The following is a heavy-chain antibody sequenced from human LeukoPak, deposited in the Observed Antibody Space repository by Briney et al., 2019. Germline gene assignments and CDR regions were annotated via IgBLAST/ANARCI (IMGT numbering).Heavy chain of an antibody. J-gene: IGHJ4*02. CDR2: INHSGST. V-gene: IGHV4-34*01. CDR1: GGSFSGYY. Sequence: SETLSLTCVVYGGSFSGYYWSWIRQPPGKGLEWIGEINHSGSTNYNPSLKSRVTISVDTSKNQSSLKLSSVTAADTAVYYCARGVAGVRGVIIDDYWGQGTLVTVSS. CDR3: ARGVAGVRGVIIDDY. D-gene: IGHD3-10*01.